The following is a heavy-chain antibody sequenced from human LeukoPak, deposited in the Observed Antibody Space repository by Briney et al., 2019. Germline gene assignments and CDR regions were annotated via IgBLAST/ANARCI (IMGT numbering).Heavy chain of an antibody. J-gene: IGHJ4*02. CDR3: ARGSLGSSTSSDCCPLDY. V-gene: IGHV3-53*01. CDR1: GFNGHYKY. CDR2: FYSGGST. D-gene: IGHD2-21*01. Sequence: GALRPSCTASGFNGHYKYMNWVRQASGEGLEWVPIFYSGGSTYYADSVKGRFTISRDNSKNTLYLQMNSLRAEDTAVFYCARGSLGSSTSSDCCPLDYWGQGILVTVSS.